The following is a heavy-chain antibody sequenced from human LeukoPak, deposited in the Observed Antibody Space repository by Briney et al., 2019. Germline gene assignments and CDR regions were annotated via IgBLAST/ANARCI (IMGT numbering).Heavy chain of an antibody. D-gene: IGHD2-2*01. CDR1: GYTFTSYG. Sequence: GASVKVSCKASGYTFTSYGISWVRQAPGQGLEWMGWISAYNGNTNYAQKLQGRVTMTTDTSTSTAYMELRSLRSDDTAVYYCARRLRASRYYYGMDVWGQGTTVTVSS. CDR2: ISAYNGNT. J-gene: IGHJ6*02. CDR3: ARRLRASRYYYGMDV. V-gene: IGHV1-18*01.